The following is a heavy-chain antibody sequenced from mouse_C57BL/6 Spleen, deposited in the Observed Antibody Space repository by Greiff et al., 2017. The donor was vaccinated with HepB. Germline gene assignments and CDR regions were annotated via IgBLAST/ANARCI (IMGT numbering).Heavy chain of an antibody. V-gene: IGHV14-2*01. Sequence: VQLQQSGAELVKPGASVKLSCTASGFNIKDYYMHWVKQRTEQGLEWIGRIDPEDGETKYASKFQGKATITAYTSSNTAYLQLSSLTSEDTAVYYCARDYFLVDWYFDVWGTGTTVTVSS. CDR1: GFNIKDYY. CDR3: ARDYFLVDWYFDV. J-gene: IGHJ1*03. D-gene: IGHD1-1*02. CDR2: IDPEDGET.